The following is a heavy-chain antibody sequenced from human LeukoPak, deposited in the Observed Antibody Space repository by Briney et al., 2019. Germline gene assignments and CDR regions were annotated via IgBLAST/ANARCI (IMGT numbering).Heavy chain of an antibody. D-gene: IGHD3-3*01. CDR2: IYHSGST. V-gene: IGHV4-38-2*01. J-gene: IGHJ5*02. CDR3: ARGITIFGVVNNWFDP. Sequence: SETLSLTCAVSGYSLSSGYYWGWVRQPPGKGLEWIGSIYHSGSTYYNPSLKSRVTISVDTSKNQFSLKLSSVTAADTAVYYCARGITIFGVVNNWFDPWGQGTLVTVSS. CDR1: GYSLSSGYY.